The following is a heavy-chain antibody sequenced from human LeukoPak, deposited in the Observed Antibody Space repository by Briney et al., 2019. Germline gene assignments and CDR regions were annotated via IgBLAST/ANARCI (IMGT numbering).Heavy chain of an antibody. D-gene: IGHD3-16*01. CDR1: GFTFSNYA. CDR2: ISYDSIHK. V-gene: IGHV3-30-3*01. Sequence: GGSLRLSCAASGFTFSNYAMHCVRQAPGKGLEWVAVISYDSIHKYYADSLKGRFTISRDNSKNTLYLQMNSLRAEDTAVYYCARLIMIHYHDQGPRFDYWGQGTLVTVSS. CDR3: ARLIMIHYHDQGPRFDY. J-gene: IGHJ4*02.